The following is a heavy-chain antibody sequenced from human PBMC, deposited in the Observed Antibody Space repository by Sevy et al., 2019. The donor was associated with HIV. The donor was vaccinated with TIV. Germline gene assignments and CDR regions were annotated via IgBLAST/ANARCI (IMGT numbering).Heavy chain of an antibody. J-gene: IGHJ4*02. CDR3: ARESGSQRYFDY. D-gene: IGHD1-26*01. CDR1: GGSISSYY. Sequence: SETLSLTCTVSGGSISSYYWSWIRQPPGKGLEWIGYIYYSGSTNYTPSLKSRVTISVDTSKNQFSLKLSSVTAADTAVYYCARESGSQRYFDYWGQGTLVTVSS. V-gene: IGHV4-59*01. CDR2: IYYSGST.